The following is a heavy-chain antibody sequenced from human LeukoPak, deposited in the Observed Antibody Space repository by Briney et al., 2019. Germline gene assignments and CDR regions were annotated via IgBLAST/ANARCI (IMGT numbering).Heavy chain of an antibody. Sequence: GEFLKISCKGSGYSFTSYWIGWVRQMPGKGLEWMGIIYPGDSDTRYSPSFQGQVTISADKSISTAYLQWSSLKASDTAMYYCARRLITMVRGVIYNYGMDVWGQGTTVTVSS. CDR2: IYPGDSDT. CDR1: GYSFTSYW. CDR3: ARRLITMVRGVIYNYGMDV. V-gene: IGHV5-51*01. D-gene: IGHD3-10*01. J-gene: IGHJ6*02.